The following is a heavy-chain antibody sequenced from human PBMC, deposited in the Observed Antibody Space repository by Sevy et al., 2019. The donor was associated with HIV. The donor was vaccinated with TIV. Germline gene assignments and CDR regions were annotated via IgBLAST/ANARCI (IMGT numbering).Heavy chain of an antibody. J-gene: IGHJ5*02. CDR2: IYYSGST. Sequence: SETLSLTCTLSGGSISSSSYYWGWIRQPPGKGLEWIGSIYYSGSTYYNPSLKSRVTISVDTSKNQFSLRLSSVTAADTAVYYCARQSYDTLTQRFDPWGQGTLVTVSS. D-gene: IGHD3-9*01. CDR1: GGSISSSSYY. CDR3: ARQSYDTLTQRFDP. V-gene: IGHV4-39*01.